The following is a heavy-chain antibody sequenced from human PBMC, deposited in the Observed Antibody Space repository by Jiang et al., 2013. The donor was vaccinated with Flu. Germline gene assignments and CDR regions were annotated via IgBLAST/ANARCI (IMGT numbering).Heavy chain of an antibody. Sequence: VQLVESGGGVVQPGRSLRLSCAASGFAFRSFGMHWVRQAPGKGLEWVALISGDGSDEYYADSVKGRFTISRDNSRKTLYLQMSSLRTEDTAIYYCAIGPIVSVDNDV. D-gene: IGHD1-26*01. CDR3: AIGPIVSVDNDV. J-gene: IGHJ3*01. V-gene: IGHV3-30*03. CDR1: GFAFRSFG. CDR2: ISGDGSDE.